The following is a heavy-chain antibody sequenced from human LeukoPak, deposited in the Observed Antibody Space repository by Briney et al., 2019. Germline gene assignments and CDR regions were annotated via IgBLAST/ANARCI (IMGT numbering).Heavy chain of an antibody. J-gene: IGHJ5*02. V-gene: IGHV3-48*01. Sequence: GGSLRLSCAASGFNFRTYSMNWVRQAPGKGPEWVSYISSSSSTIYYADSVRGRFTISRDNAKNSLYLQMNSLRAEDTAVYYCARDTGGRGWFDPWGQGTLVTVSS. CDR1: GFNFRTYS. D-gene: IGHD2-8*02. CDR2: ISSSSSTI. CDR3: ARDTGGRGWFDP.